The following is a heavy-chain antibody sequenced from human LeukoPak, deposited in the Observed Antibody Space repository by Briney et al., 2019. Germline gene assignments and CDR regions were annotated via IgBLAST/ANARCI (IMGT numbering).Heavy chain of an antibody. CDR3: AKGAYDYIEIAYFDY. J-gene: IGHJ4*02. V-gene: IGHV3-23*01. Sequence: GSLRLSCVASGFSFNNYAMNWVRQAPGKGLEWVSLIIGSSGSTFYADSVKGRFTISRDESKNTLYLQMNSLRAEDTAVYYCAKGAYDYIEIAYFDYWGQGSLVTVSS. CDR1: GFSFNNYA. CDR2: IIGSSGST. D-gene: IGHD5-12*01.